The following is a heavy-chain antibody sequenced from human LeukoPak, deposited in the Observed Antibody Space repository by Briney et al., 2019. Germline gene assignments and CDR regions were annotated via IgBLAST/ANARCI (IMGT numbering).Heavy chain of an antibody. CDR2: IRYDGSNK. V-gene: IGHV3-30*02. D-gene: IGHD4-17*01. CDR1: GFTFSSYG. Sequence: GGSLRLSCAASGFTFSSYGMYWVRQAPGKGLEWVAFIRYDGSNKYYADSVKGRFTISRDHSKNTLYLQMNSLKTEDTAVYYCTTDREDYGDYGPFDYWGQGTLVTVSS. CDR3: TTDREDYGDYGPFDY. J-gene: IGHJ4*02.